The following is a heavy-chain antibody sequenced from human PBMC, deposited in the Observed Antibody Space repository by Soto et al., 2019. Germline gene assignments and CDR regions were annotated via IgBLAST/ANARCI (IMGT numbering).Heavy chain of an antibody. CDR3: ARDLIVTGPYDSSV. D-gene: IGHD3-3*01. V-gene: IGHV1-69*08. CDR2: IIPILGIA. CDR1: GGTFSSYT. J-gene: IGHJ6*04. Sequence: QVQLVQSGAEVQKPGSSVKVSCKASGGTFSSYTISWVRQAPGQGLEWMGRIIPILGIANYAQKFQGRVTITADKSTSTAYMELSSLRSEDTAVYYCARDLIVTGPYDSSVWGKGTTVTVSS.